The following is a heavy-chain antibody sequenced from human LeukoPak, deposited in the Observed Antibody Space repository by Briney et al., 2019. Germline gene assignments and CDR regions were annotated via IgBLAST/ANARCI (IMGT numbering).Heavy chain of an antibody. CDR2: ISFDGSKK. Sequence: PGGSLRLSCTTSGFPFSSYGMHWVRQAPGKGLKWVAIISFDGSKKYYADSVKGRFTISKDDSENTLYLQMNSLRAEDTAVYYCAKAVVIVPTATPFDYWGQGTLVTVSS. CDR1: GFPFSSYG. D-gene: IGHD2-2*01. CDR3: AKAVVIVPTATPFDY. V-gene: IGHV3-30*18. J-gene: IGHJ4*02.